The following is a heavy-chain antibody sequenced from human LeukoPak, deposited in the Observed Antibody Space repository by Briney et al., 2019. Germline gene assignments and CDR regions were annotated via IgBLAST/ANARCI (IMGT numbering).Heavy chain of an antibody. Sequence: GASVKVSCKASGGTFSSYAISWVRQAPGQGLEWMGRIIPILGIANYAQKFQGRVTITADKSTSTAYMELSSLRSEDTAVYYCAKDMGSRATNFDCWGQGTLVSVSS. J-gene: IGHJ4*02. CDR1: GGTFSSYA. CDR2: IIPILGIA. V-gene: IGHV1-69*04. D-gene: IGHD1-26*01. CDR3: AKDMGSRATNFDC.